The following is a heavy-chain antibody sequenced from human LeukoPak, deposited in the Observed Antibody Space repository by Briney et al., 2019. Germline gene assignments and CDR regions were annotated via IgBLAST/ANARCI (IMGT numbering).Heavy chain of an antibody. V-gene: IGHV3-53*01. CDR1: GFTVSSNY. Sequence: GGSLRLSCEVSGFTVSSNYMSSVRQAPGPGLEWCSVFYTCVITFYADSVKGRFTISRDNSKNTVFLQMNCLRAEDTAVYYCARAIREGSGYRSRYFDHWGQGTLITVSS. J-gene: IGHJ4*02. CDR2: FYTCVIT. D-gene: IGHD5-12*01. CDR3: ARAIREGSGYRSRYFDH.